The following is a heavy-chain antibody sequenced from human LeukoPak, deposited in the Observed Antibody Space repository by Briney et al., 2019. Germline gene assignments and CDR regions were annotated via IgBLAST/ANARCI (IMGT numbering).Heavy chain of an antibody. CDR2: INSSGGST. Sequence: ASVKVSCKASGYSFTRYYVHWVRQAPGQGLEWMGIINSSGGSTTYAQKFQGRVTMTRDTSTSTVYMELSSLRSEDTAVYYCAREEFVGYGDYVAYWGQGTLVTVSS. J-gene: IGHJ4*02. D-gene: IGHD4-17*01. V-gene: IGHV1-46*01. CDR3: AREEFVGYGDYVAY. CDR1: GYSFTRYY.